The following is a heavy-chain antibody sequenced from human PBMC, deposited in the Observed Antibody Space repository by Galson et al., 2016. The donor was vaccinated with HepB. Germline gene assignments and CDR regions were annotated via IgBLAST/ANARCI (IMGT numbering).Heavy chain of an antibody. Sequence: ETLSLTCTVSGASISSNSYYWGWIRQPPGKGLEWVGHVFSTGNTYYNPSLEGRVTISIDTSTNQMSLTLRSVSAADTAVYFCGTYLAGHGGTGYWGQGTPATVSS. D-gene: IGHD3-16*01. CDR1: GASISSNSYY. CDR2: VFSTGNT. V-gene: IGHV4-39*07. J-gene: IGHJ4*02. CDR3: GTYLAGHGGTGY.